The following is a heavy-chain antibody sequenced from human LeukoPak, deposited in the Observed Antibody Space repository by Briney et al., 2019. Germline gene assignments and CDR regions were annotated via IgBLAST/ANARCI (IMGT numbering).Heavy chain of an antibody. CDR2: IYYSGST. Sequence: SETLSLTCTVSGGSISSYYWSWLRQPPGKGLEWIGYIYYSGSTNYNPSLKSRVTISVDTSKNQFSLKLSSVTAADTAVYYCGGRVYYDSSGYYYDAFDIWGQGTMVTVSS. D-gene: IGHD3-22*01. CDR3: GGRVYYDSSGYYYDAFDI. CDR1: GGSISSYY. J-gene: IGHJ3*02. V-gene: IGHV4-59*01.